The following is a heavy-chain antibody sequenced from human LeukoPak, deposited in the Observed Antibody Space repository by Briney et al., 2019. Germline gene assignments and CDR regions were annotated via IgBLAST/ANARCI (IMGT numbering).Heavy chain of an antibody. J-gene: IGHJ6*03. CDR3: ARDARSIGGSGYYYYYYYYMDV. Sequence: GGSLRLSCAASGFTFSSYWMSWVRQAPGKGLEWVANIKQDGSEKYYVDSVKGRFAISRDNAKNSLYLQMNSLRAEDTAVYYCARDARSIGGSGYYYYYYYYMDVWGKGTTVTVSS. CDR2: IKQDGSEK. CDR1: GFTFSSYW. D-gene: IGHD3-3*01. V-gene: IGHV3-7*01.